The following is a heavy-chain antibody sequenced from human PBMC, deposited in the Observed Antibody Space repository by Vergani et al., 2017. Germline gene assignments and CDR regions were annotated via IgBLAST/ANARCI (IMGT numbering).Heavy chain of an antibody. Sequence: QLQLQESGPGLVQPSETLSLTCTVTGDSISNDIHYWGWVRQSPGQGLEHIASIHSSGKTYYQSSLKSRVTISLDTSQNQFSLRLTSVIAADTAVYFCARLMIFGNIPDYFDPWGQGTLVTVSS. CDR1: GDSISNDIHY. V-gene: IGHV4-39*01. CDR2: IHSSGKT. D-gene: IGHD3/OR15-3a*01. J-gene: IGHJ5*02. CDR3: ARLMIFGNIPDYFDP.